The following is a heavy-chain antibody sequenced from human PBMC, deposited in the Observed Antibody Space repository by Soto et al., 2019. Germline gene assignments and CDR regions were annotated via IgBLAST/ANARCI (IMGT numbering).Heavy chain of an antibody. Sequence: QVQLVQSGAEEKKPGASVKVSCKASGYTFTSYAMHWVRQAPGQRLEGMGWINAGNGNTKYSQKFQGRVTITRDTSASTAYMELSSLRSEDTAVYYCARGVTTFPYYYGGMDVWGQGTTVTVSS. J-gene: IGHJ6*02. CDR3: ARGVTTFPYYYGGMDV. CDR2: INAGNGNT. CDR1: GYTFTSYA. D-gene: IGHD4-4*01. V-gene: IGHV1-3*05.